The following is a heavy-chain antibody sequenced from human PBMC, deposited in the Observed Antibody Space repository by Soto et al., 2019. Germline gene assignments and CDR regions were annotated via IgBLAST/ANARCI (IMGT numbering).Heavy chain of an antibody. J-gene: IGHJ6*02. V-gene: IGHV1-8*01. CDR1: GYTFTSYD. D-gene: IGHD3-16*02. Sequence: QVQLVQSGAEVKKPGASVKVSCKASGYTFTSYDINWVRQATGQGLEWMGWMNPNSGNTGYAQKFQGRVNMTRNTSISTAYMELSSLRSEDTAVYYCASQSSPMYGMDVWGQGTTVTVSS. CDR2: MNPNSGNT. CDR3: ASQSSPMYGMDV.